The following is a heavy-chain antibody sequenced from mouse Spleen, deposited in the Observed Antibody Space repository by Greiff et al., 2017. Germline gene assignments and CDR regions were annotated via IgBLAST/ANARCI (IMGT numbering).Heavy chain of an antibody. Sequence: EVKLVESGGGLVKPGGSLKLSCAASGFTFSDYGMHWVRQAPEKGLEWVAYISSGSSTIYYADTVKGRFTISRDNAKNTLFLQMTSLRSEDTGMYYCAREDYGDGFAYWGQGTLVTVSA. CDR3: AREDYGDGFAY. V-gene: IGHV5-17*01. D-gene: IGHD2-4*01. J-gene: IGHJ3*01. CDR2: ISSGSSTI. CDR1: GFTFSDYG.